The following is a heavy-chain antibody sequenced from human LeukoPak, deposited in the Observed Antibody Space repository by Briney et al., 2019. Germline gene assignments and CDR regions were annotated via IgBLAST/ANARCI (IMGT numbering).Heavy chain of an antibody. D-gene: IGHD2-15*01. J-gene: IGHJ6*04. Sequence: KSSETLSLTCAVYGGSFSGYYWSWIRQPPGKGLEWIGEINHSGGTNYNPSLKSRVTISVDTSKNQFSLKLSSVTAADTAVYYCARGLVVVVAATLNYGMDVWGKGTTVTVSS. CDR3: ARGLVVVVAATLNYGMDV. V-gene: IGHV4-34*01. CDR2: INHSGGT. CDR1: GGSFSGYY.